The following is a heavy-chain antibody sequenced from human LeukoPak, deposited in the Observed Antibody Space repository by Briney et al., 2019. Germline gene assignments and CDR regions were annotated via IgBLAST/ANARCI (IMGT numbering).Heavy chain of an antibody. D-gene: IGHD3-3*01. J-gene: IGHJ6*02. V-gene: IGHV4-34*01. CDR2: INHSGST. Sequence: KSSETLSLTCAVYGGSFSHYYWSWIRQPPGKGLEWIGEINHSGSTTYNPSLQGRVTISVDTSKNQFSLKLNSVTATDTAVYYCAADFWSGYYMFTVWGQGTTVTVSS. CDR1: GGSFSHYY. CDR3: AADFWSGYYMFTV.